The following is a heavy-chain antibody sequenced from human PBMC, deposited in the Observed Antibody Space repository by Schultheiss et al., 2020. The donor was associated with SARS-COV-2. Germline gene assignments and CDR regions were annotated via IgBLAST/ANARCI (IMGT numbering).Heavy chain of an antibody. CDR2: SNAGNGNT. V-gene: IGHV1-18*01. Sequence: ASVKVSCKASGYTFTSYGISWVRQAPGQGLEWMGWSNAGNGNTKYSQEFKGRVTMTRDTSTSTVYMELSSLRSEDTALYYCARIRLYSSSFDAFDIWGQGTMVTVSS. D-gene: IGHD6-6*01. CDR3: ARIRLYSSSFDAFDI. J-gene: IGHJ3*02. CDR1: GYTFTSYG.